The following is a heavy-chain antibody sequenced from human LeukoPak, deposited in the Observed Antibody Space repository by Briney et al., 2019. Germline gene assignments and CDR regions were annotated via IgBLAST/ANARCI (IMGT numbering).Heavy chain of an antibody. V-gene: IGHV3-48*01. CDR2: ISSSGSTI. J-gene: IGHJ4*02. CDR1: GFTFSSYS. Sequence: GGSLRLSCAASGFTFSSYSMSWVRQAPGKGLEWVSYISSSGSTIYYADSVKGRFTISRDNSKNTLYLQMNSLRAEDTAVYYCADSSGYYSSSLDYWGQGTLVTVSS. D-gene: IGHD3-22*01. CDR3: ADSSGYYSSSLDY.